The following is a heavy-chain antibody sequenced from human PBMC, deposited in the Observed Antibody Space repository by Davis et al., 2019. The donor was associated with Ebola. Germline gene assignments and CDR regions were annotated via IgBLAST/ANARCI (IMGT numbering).Heavy chain of an antibody. CDR1: GFTFDDYG. CDR3: TMTVGLFDY. V-gene: IGHV3-73*01. Sequence: GESLKISCAASGFTFDDYGMSWVRQASGKGLEWVGRIRSKANSYATAYAASVKGRFTISRDDSKNTAYLQMNSLKTEDTAVYYCTMTVGLFDYWGQGTLVTVS. CDR2: IRSKANSYAT. J-gene: IGHJ4*02. D-gene: IGHD4-23*01.